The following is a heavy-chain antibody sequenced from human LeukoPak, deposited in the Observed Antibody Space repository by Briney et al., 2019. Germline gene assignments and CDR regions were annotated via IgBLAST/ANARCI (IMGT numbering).Heavy chain of an antibody. CDR2: IYYSGST. CDR1: GGSISSSSYY. J-gene: IGHJ5*02. V-gene: IGHV4-39*07. Sequence: SETLSLTCTVSGGSISSSSYYWGWIRQPPGKGLEWIASIYYSGSTYYNPSLKSRVTISVDTSKNQFSLKLSSVTAADTAVYYCARGYGDYVGWFAPWGQGTLVTVSS. D-gene: IGHD4-17*01. CDR3: ARGYGDYVGWFAP.